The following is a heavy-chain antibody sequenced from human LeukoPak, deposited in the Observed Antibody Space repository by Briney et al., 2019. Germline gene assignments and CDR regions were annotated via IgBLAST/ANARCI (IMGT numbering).Heavy chain of an antibody. CDR2: ISGSGGST. CDR1: GFTFSSYA. CDR3: AKEGSSGWYTHYYYYIDV. Sequence: GGSLRLSCAASGFTFSSYAMSWVRQAPGKGLEWVSAISGSGGSTYYADSVKGRFTISRDNSKNTLYLQMNSLRAEDTAVYYCAKEGSSGWYTHYYYYIDVWGKGTTVTISS. V-gene: IGHV3-23*01. D-gene: IGHD6-19*01. J-gene: IGHJ6*03.